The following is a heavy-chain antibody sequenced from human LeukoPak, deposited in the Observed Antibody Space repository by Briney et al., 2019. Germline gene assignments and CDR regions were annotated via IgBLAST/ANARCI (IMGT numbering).Heavy chain of an antibody. D-gene: IGHD2-2*01. V-gene: IGHV1-18*01. CDR1: GYTFTSYG. Sequence: ASVKVPCKASGYTFTSYGISWVRQAPGQGLEWMGWISAYNGNTNYAQKLQGRVTMTTDTSTSTAYMELRSLRSDDTAVYYCARAPLIDIVVVPAEDYWGQGTLVTVSS. CDR2: ISAYNGNT. J-gene: IGHJ4*02. CDR3: ARAPLIDIVVVPAEDY.